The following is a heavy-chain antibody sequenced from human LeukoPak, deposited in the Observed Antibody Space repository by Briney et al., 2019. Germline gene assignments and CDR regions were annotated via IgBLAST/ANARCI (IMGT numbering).Heavy chain of an antibody. Sequence: PGGSLRLSCEASGFTFSSYWMSWVRQAPGKGLEWVSYISSSSSTIYYADSVKGRFTISRDNAKNSLYLQMNSLRAEDTAVYYCARVKNIVATDWGQGTLVTVSS. CDR3: ARVKNIVATD. CDR2: ISSSSSTI. J-gene: IGHJ4*02. D-gene: IGHD5-12*01. V-gene: IGHV3-48*01. CDR1: GFTFSSYW.